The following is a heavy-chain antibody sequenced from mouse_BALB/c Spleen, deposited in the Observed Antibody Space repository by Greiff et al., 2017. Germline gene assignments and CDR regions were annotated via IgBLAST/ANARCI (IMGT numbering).Heavy chain of an antibody. CDR2: IWSGGST. Sequence: VQLQQSGPGLVQPSQSLSITCTVSGFSLTSYGVHWVRQSPGKGLEWLGVIWSGGSTDYNAAFISRLIISKDNSKSQVFFKMNSLQANDTAIYYCARDYYGSSWGTYYAMDYWGQGTSVTVSS. V-gene: IGHV2-2*02. J-gene: IGHJ4*01. D-gene: IGHD1-1*01. CDR1: GFSLTSYG. CDR3: ARDYYGSSWGTYYAMDY.